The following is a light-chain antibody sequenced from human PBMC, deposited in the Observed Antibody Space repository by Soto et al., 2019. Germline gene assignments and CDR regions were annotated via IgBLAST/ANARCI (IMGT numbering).Light chain of an antibody. V-gene: IGKV3-15*01. CDR1: QSVSIN. CDR2: GAS. CDR3: QQYNNWPPIT. Sequence: ETVMTQSPATLSVSPGEGATLSCRASQSVSINLAWYQQKPGQAPRLLIYGASTRATGNPARFSGSGSGTEFTLTISSLQSEDFAVYYCQQYNNWPPITFGQGTRLEIK. J-gene: IGKJ5*01.